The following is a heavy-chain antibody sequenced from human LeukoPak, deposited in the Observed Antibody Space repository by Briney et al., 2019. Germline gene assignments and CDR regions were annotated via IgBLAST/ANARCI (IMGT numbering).Heavy chain of an antibody. CDR3: AGGSSSSEYYYYYMDV. D-gene: IGHD6-6*01. V-gene: IGHV3-64*01. CDR2: ISSNGGST. J-gene: IGHJ6*03. Sequence: GGSLRLSCAASGFTFSSYAMHWFRQAPGKGLEYVSAISSNGGSTYYANSVKGRFTISRDNSKNTLYLQMGSLRAEDMAVYYCAGGSSSSEYYYYYMDVWGKGTTVTVSS. CDR1: GFTFSSYA.